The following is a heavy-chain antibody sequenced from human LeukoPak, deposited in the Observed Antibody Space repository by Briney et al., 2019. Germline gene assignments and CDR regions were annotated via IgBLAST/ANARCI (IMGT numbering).Heavy chain of an antibody. V-gene: IGHV3-23*01. CDR2: ISGSGGST. CDR1: GFTFSSYA. CDR3: AKSFRGGYYYYYGMDV. J-gene: IGHJ6*02. D-gene: IGHD3-10*01. Sequence: PGGSLRLSCAASGFTFSSYAMSWVRQAPGKGLEWVSAISGSGGSTYYADSVKGRFTISRDNSKNTLYLQMNSLRAEDTAVYYCAKSFRGGYYYYYGMDVWGQGTTVTGSS.